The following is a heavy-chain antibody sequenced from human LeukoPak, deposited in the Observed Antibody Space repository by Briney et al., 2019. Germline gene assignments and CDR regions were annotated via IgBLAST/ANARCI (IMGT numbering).Heavy chain of an antibody. CDR1: GYTFTGYY. J-gene: IGHJ4*02. D-gene: IGHD1-14*01. CDR2: INPHSGGT. CDR3: ARNRNIRGPREPFAY. Sequence: ASVKVSCKASGYTFTGYYIQWVRQAPGQGLEWMGWINPHSGGTNYAQEFQGRVTMTRDTSISTAYMELSSLRSEDTAVYYCARNRNIRGPREPFAYWGQGTLVTVSS. V-gene: IGHV1-2*02.